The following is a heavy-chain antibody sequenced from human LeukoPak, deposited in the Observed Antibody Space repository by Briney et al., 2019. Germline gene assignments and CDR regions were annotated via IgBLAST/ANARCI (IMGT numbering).Heavy chain of an antibody. CDR2: ISAYNGNT. J-gene: IGHJ4*02. CDR3: AREAGSSSWYLRDY. D-gene: IGHD6-13*01. CDR1: GYTFTSYG. V-gene: IGHV1-18*01. Sequence: ASVKVSCRASGYTFTSYGISWVRQAPGQGLEWMGWISAYNGNTNYAQKLQGRVTMTTDTSTSTAYMELRSLRSDDTAVYYCAREAGSSSWYLRDYWGQGTLVTVSS.